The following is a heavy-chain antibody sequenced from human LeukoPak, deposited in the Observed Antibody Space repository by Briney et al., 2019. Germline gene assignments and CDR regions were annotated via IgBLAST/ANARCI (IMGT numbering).Heavy chain of an antibody. J-gene: IGHJ4*02. CDR1: GGSVSSSNHY. V-gene: IGHV4-30-4*01. CDR2: ISYSGNT. D-gene: IGHD3-9*01. Sequence: SQTLSLTCSVSGGSVSSSNHYWTWIRQPPGKGLEWIGYISYSGNTYYNPSLKSRIIISVDTSKNQFSLSLISVTAADTAVYYCARPILYYDILTGYYPDYFDYWGQGTLVTVSS. CDR3: ARPILYYDILTGYYPDYFDY.